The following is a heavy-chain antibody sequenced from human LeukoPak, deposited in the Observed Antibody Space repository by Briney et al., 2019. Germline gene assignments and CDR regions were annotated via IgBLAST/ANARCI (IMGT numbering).Heavy chain of an antibody. CDR1: GYTFTGYY. Sequence: ASVKVSCKASGYTFTGYYMHWVRQAPGQGLEWMGWINPNSGGTNYAQKFQGWVTMTRDTSISTAYMELSRLRSEDTAVHYCARDDSGYDASYYFDYWGQGTLVTVSS. J-gene: IGHJ4*02. V-gene: IGHV1-2*04. D-gene: IGHD5-12*01. CDR3: ARDDSGYDASYYFDY. CDR2: INPNSGGT.